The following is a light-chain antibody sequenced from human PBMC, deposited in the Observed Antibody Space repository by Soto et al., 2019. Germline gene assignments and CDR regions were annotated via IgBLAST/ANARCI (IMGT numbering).Light chain of an antibody. CDR2: DVS. V-gene: IGLV2-14*01. CDR3: SSYSTSSTGL. Sequence: QSALTQPASVSGSPGQSITISCTGTSSDVGFYNYVFWYQQHPGKAPKLIISDVSNRPSGVSNRFSGSKSGSTASLTISGLQAEDEADYYCSSYSTSSTGLFGTGTKLTVL. CDR1: SSDVGFYNY. J-gene: IGLJ1*01.